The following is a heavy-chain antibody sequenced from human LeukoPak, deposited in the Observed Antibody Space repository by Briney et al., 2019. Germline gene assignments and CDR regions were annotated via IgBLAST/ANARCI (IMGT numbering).Heavy chain of an antibody. CDR1: GGSISSYY. CDR3: AKYRVGATLGDAFDI. CDR2: IYYSGST. V-gene: IGHV4-59*01. Sequence: SETLSLTCTVSGGSISSYYWSWIRQLPGKGLEWIGYIYYSGSTNYNPSLKSRVTISVDTPKNQFSLKLSSVTAADTAVYYCAKYRVGATLGDAFDIWGQGTMVTVSS. J-gene: IGHJ3*02. D-gene: IGHD1-26*01.